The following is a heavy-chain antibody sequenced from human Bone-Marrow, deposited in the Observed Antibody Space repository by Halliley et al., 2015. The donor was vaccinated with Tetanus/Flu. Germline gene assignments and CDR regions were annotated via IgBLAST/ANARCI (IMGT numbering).Heavy chain of an antibody. CDR1: GGSISSHNW. Sequence: TLSLTCAVSGGSISSHNWWSWIRQPPGKGLEWIGEIFHSGSTNYNPSLKSRVTMSIDTSKNQFSLSLSFVTAADTAVYYCAREKGAGTFRGFDCWGQGTLVTVSS. CDR3: AREKGAGTFRGFDC. CDR2: IFHSGST. J-gene: IGHJ4*02. V-gene: IGHV4-4*02. D-gene: IGHD6-19*01.